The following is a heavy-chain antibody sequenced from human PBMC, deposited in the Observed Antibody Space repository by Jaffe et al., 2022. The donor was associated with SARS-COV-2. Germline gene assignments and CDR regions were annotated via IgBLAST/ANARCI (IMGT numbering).Heavy chain of an antibody. CDR3: ARQVAVGAPLGFDP. D-gene: IGHD2-15*01. CDR2: IDPIDSYT. V-gene: IGHV5-10-1*03. Sequence: EVQLVQSGAEVKKPGESLRISCKGSGYSFANYWISWVRQTPGKGLEWLGRIDPIDSYTNYRPPFQGHVTISVDTSISTAYLQWSSLKASDTAMYFCARQVAVGAPLGFDPWGQGTLVTVSS. J-gene: IGHJ5*02. CDR1: GYSFANYW.